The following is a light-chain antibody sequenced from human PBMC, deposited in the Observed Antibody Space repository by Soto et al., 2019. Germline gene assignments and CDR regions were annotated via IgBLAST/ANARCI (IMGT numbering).Light chain of an antibody. CDR1: QSIASF. V-gene: IGKV1-39*01. CDR2: GAS. J-gene: IGKJ1*01. CDR3: QQYDKWPRT. Sequence: DIEMTQSPSSLSASVGDRVTITCRASQSIASFLNWYQQKPGKAPNLLIQGASGLQSGVPLRFSGSGSGTDFSLTISNLQSEDFAVYHCQQYDKWPRTFGQGTKVEI.